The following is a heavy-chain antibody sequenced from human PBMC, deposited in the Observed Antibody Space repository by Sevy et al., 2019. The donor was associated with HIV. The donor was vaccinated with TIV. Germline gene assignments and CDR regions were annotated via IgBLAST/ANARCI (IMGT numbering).Heavy chain of an antibody. CDR2: IKQDGSEK. Sequence: GGSLRLSCAASGFTFSSYWMSWVRQAPGKGLEWVANIKQDGSEKYYVDSVKGRFTISRDNATNSLYLQMNSLRAEDTAVNYCARGDYDYVWGSDLGYWGQGTLVTVSS. CDR3: ARGDYDYVWGSDLGY. D-gene: IGHD3-16*02. V-gene: IGHV3-7*03. CDR1: GFTFSSYW. J-gene: IGHJ4*02.